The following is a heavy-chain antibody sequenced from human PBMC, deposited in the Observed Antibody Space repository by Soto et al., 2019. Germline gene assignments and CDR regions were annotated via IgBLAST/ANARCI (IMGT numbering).Heavy chain of an antibody. V-gene: IGHV3-15*01. CDR1: GFTFSNAW. J-gene: IGHJ4*02. D-gene: IGHD6-19*01. CDR3: RTQWLD. Sequence: EVPLVESGGGCVTGGGSLTLSCAASGFTFSNAWMSWVRQAPGKGLEWVGLIKKQADGGTTEYAAPLKGRFTISRDDSENTLYLQMSSLQTEDTAVYYCRTQWLDWGQGTLVTVSS. CDR2: IKKQADGGTT.